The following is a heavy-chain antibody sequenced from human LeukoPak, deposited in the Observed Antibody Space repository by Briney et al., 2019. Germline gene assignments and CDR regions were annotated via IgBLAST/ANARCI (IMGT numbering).Heavy chain of an antibody. CDR3: ARDMSGGATVGY. V-gene: IGHV1-18*01. J-gene: IGHJ4*02. Sequence: GASVKVSWMAAGYTFVSYGINWERQAPGQGLEWMGWISAYNGNTNYAQNFQGRVTMTTDTSTSTAHMELRSLRSDDTAMYYCARDMSGGATVGYWGQGTLVTVSS. CDR2: ISAYNGNT. D-gene: IGHD1-26*01. CDR1: GYTFVSYG.